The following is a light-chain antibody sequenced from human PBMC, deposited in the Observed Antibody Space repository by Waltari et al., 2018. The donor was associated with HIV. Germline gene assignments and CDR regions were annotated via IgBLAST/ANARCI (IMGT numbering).Light chain of an antibody. CDR1: QDITNF. CDR3: QQYDDVPVT. J-gene: IGKJ2*01. Sequence: DIQMTQSPSSLSAFVGDRVTINCQASQDITNFLNWYQQKPGEAPKLLIYDASNLKTGAPSRFSGGGFGTHFTFTITSLQPEDIGTYYCQQYDDVPVTFGQGTKLEI. CDR2: DAS. V-gene: IGKV1-33*01.